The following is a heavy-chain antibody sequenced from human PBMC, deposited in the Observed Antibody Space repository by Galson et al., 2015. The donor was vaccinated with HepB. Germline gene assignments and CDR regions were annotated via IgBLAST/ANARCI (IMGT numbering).Heavy chain of an antibody. J-gene: IGHJ4*02. CDR2: ISWNSGSI. Sequence: SLRLSCAASGFTFDDYAMHWVRQAPGKGLEWVSGISWNSGSIGYADSVKGRFTISRDNAKNSLYLQVNSLRAEGTALYYCAKDIGIAVAGLFDYWGQGTLVTVSS. D-gene: IGHD6-19*01. CDR3: AKDIGIAVAGLFDY. CDR1: GFTFDDYA. V-gene: IGHV3-9*01.